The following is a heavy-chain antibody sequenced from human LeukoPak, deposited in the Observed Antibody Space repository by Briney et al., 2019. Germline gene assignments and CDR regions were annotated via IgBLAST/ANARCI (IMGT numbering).Heavy chain of an antibody. Sequence: SETLSLTCIVSGGSISSSSYYWGWIRQPAGKGLEWIGRTHTSGSTNYNPSLKSRVTISVDTSKNQFSLKLSSVTAADTAVYYCARDPASLSGITAAGTDYWGQGTLVTVSS. J-gene: IGHJ4*02. CDR2: THTSGST. D-gene: IGHD6-13*01. V-gene: IGHV4-61*02. CDR3: ARDPASLSGITAAGTDY. CDR1: GGSISSSSYY.